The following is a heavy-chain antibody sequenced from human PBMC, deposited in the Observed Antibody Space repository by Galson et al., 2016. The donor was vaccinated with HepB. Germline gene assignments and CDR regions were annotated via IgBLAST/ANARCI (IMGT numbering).Heavy chain of an antibody. CDR3: ARGPRYQVHYAMDV. D-gene: IGHD2-2*01. CDR1: GFTFSTYW. V-gene: IGHV3-74*01. CDR2: IKTDGSQT. Sequence: SLRLSCAASGFTFSTYWMHWVRQVPGKGLEWVSRIKTDGSQTNYADSVKGRVTISRDNAKNTVYLQVNSLTVEDTAIYFCARGPRYQVHYAMDVWGQGTTVTVS. J-gene: IGHJ6*02.